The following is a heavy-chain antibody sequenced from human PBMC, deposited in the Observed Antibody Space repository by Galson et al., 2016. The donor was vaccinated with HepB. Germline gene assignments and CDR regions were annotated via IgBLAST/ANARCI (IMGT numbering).Heavy chain of an antibody. CDR2: IHPDDSDT. V-gene: IGHV5-51*01. CDR3: ARFSGSGWGSFDY. CDR1: GYSFNSYW. D-gene: IGHD6-19*01. Sequence: QSGAEVKKPGESLKISCKGSGYSFNSYWIGWVRQMPGKGLEWTGMIHPDDSDTKYSPSFQGQVTMSADKSISTAYLQWSSLKASDTAMYYCARFSGSGWGSFDYWGQGTLVTVSS. J-gene: IGHJ4*02.